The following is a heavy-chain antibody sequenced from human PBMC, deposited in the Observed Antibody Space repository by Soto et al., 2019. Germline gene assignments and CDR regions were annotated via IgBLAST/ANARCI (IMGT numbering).Heavy chain of an antibody. Sequence: QVQLQESGPGLVKPSETLSLTCTVSGGSINNYYWSWIRQPPGKGLEWIGYIYYSGSTNYNPSLKGRVTISVDPSQNPFSLKLGSVTASGTGVYYCSKRYCGNFDHRGPGTLVTVSS. V-gene: IGHV4-59*08. CDR1: GGSINNYY. D-gene: IGHD1-26*01. CDR2: IYYSGST. J-gene: IGHJ4*02. CDR3: SKRYCGNFDH.